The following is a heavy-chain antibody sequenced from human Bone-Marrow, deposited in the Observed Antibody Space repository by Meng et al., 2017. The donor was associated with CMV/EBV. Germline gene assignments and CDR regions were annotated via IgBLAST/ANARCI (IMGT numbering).Heavy chain of an antibody. D-gene: IGHD3-22*01. J-gene: IGHJ4*02. CDR1: GFTFSSYA. CDR2: ISGSGGST. Sequence: GESLKISCAASGFTFSSYAMSWVRQAPGKGLEWVSAISGSGGSTYYADSVKGRLTISRDNFKNTLYLQMNSLGVEDTAVYYCAKDNHYYDSNGYYFDHWGQGTLVTVSS. V-gene: IGHV3-23*01. CDR3: AKDNHYYDSNGYYFDH.